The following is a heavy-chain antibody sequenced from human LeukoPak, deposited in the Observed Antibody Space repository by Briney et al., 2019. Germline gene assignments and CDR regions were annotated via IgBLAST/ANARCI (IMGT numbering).Heavy chain of an antibody. V-gene: IGHV1-2*02. CDR3: ARVATIFGVVIFPNWFDP. D-gene: IGHD3-3*01. CDR2: INPNSGGT. CDR1: GYTFTGYY. J-gene: IGHJ5*02. Sequence: GASVKVSCKASGYTFTGYYMHWVRQAPGQGLEWMGWINPNSGGTNCAQKFQGRVTMTWDTSISTAYMELSRMRSDDTAVYYCARVATIFGVVIFPNWFDPWGQGTLVTVSS.